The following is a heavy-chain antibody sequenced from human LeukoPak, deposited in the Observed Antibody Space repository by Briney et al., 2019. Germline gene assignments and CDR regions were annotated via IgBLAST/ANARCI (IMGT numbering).Heavy chain of an antibody. CDR2: IYYSGST. CDR3: ARGANWGSYYFVY. V-gene: IGHV4-39*01. CDR1: GGSISSSSYY. J-gene: IGHJ4*02. D-gene: IGHD7-27*01. Sequence: KPSETLSLTCTVSGGSISSSSYYWGWIRQPPGKGLEWIGSIYYSGSTYYNPSLKSRDTISVDTSKNRFSLKLSSVTAADTAVYYCARGANWGSYYFVYWGQGTLVTVSS.